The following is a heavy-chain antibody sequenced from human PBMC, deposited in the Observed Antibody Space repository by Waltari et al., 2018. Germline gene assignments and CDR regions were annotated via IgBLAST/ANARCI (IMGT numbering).Heavy chain of an antibody. CDR1: GFTFSSYS. CDR2: ISSSSSTI. J-gene: IGHJ6*02. V-gene: IGHV3-48*01. Sequence: EVQLVESGGGLVQPGGSLRLSCAASGFTFSSYSMNWVRQAPGKGLEWVSYISSSSSTIYYADSVKGRFTISRDNAKNSLYLQMNSLRAEDTAVYYCARDLRYCSSTSCYGGWDYYYGMDVWGQGTTVTVSS. D-gene: IGHD2-2*01. CDR3: ARDLRYCSSTSCYGGWDYYYGMDV.